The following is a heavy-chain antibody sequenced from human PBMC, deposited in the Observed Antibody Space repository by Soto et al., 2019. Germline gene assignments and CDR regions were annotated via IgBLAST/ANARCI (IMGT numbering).Heavy chain of an antibody. J-gene: IGHJ6*03. CDR2: IYYSGST. Sequence: QVQLQESGPGLVKPSETLSLTCTVSGGSISSYYWSWIRQPPGKGLEWIGYIYYSGSTNYNPSLKSRVTISVDTSKNQFSLKLSSVTAADTAVYYCARVRLAYPVAIMDVWGKGTTVTVSS. V-gene: IGHV4-59*01. CDR1: GGSISSYY. D-gene: IGHD2-15*01. CDR3: ARVRLAYPVAIMDV.